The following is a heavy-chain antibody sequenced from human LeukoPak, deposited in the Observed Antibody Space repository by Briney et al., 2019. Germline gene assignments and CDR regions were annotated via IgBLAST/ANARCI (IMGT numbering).Heavy chain of an antibody. D-gene: IGHD3-22*01. J-gene: IGHJ4*02. V-gene: IGHV4-34*01. CDR2: INHSGST. CDR1: GGSFSGYY. Sequence: SETLSLTCAVYGGSFSGYYWSWIRQPPGKGLEWIGEINHSGSTNYNPSLKSRVTISVDTSKNQFSLKLSSVTAADTAVYYCARGLYYYDGSGYYPYWGQGTLVTVSS. CDR3: ARGLYYYDGSGYYPY.